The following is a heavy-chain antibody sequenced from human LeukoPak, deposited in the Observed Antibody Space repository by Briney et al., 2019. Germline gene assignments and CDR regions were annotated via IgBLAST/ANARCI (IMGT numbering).Heavy chain of an antibody. J-gene: IGHJ4*02. V-gene: IGHV1-2*02. CDR2: INPNSGGT. CDR3: ARDPGYYGSGSQGYIDY. D-gene: IGHD3-10*01. CDR1: GYTFTGYY. Sequence: GASVKVSFKAAGYTFTGYYMHWVRQAPGQGLEWMGWINPNSGGTNYAQKFQGRVTMTRDTSISTAYMELSRLRSDDTAVYYCARDPGYYGSGSQGYIDYWGQGTLVTVSS.